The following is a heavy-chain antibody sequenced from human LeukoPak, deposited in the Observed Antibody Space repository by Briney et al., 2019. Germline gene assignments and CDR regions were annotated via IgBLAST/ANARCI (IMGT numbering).Heavy chain of an antibody. J-gene: IGHJ3*02. D-gene: IGHD3-3*01. CDR3: ARDRGPRITIFGVPLPGAFDI. V-gene: IGHV3-7*01. CDR1: GFSFRNYW. Sequence: GGSLRLSCAASGFSFRNYWMSWVRQAPGKGLEWVADIKQDGSEKNYVDSVKGRFTISRDNAKNSLSLQMNSLRAEDTAVYYCARDRGPRITIFGVPLPGAFDIWGQGSMVTVSS. CDR2: IKQDGSEK.